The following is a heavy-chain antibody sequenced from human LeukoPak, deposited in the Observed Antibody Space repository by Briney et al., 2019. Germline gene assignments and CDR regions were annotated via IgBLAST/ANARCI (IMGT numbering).Heavy chain of an antibody. V-gene: IGHV1-8*02. D-gene: IGHD4-17*01. CDR3: ARGRGYGDYDDWFDP. J-gene: IGHJ5*02. Sequence: ASVKVSCKASGYTFTGYYMHWVRQAPGQGLEWMGWINPNSGNTGYAQKFQGRVTMTRNTSISTAYMELSSLRSEDTAVYYCARGRGYGDYDDWFDPWGQGTLVTVSS. CDR1: GYTFTGYY. CDR2: INPNSGNT.